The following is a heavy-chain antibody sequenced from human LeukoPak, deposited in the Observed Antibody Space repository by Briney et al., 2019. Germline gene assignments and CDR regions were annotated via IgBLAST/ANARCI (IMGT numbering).Heavy chain of an antibody. Sequence: PGGSLRLSCAASGFTISSYGMSWVRQAPGKGLEWVSYISSSSSTIYCADSVKGRFTVSRDNAKNSLYLQMNSLRAEDTAVYYCARVYDAFDIWGQGTMVTVSS. J-gene: IGHJ3*02. V-gene: IGHV3-48*01. CDR2: ISSSSSTI. CDR1: GFTISSYG. CDR3: ARVYDAFDI.